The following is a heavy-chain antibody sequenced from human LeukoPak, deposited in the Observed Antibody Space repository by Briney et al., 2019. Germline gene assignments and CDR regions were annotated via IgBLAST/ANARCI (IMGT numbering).Heavy chain of an antibody. D-gene: IGHD3-9*01. V-gene: IGHV4-39*02. Sequence: NPSETLSLTCTVSGGSISSSSYYWGWIRQPPGKGLEWIGSIYYSGSTYYNPSLKSRVTTSVDTSKNQFSLKLSSVTAADTAVYYCARDLDWLNYYFDYWGQGTLVTVSS. CDR2: IYYSGST. CDR1: GGSISSSSYY. J-gene: IGHJ4*02. CDR3: ARDLDWLNYYFDY.